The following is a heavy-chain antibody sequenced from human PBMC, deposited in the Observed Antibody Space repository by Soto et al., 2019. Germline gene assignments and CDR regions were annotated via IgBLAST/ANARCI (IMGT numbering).Heavy chain of an antibody. CDR1: GFTFSSYG. V-gene: IGHV3-33*01. CDR2: IWYDGSNK. CDR3: ARGDYYDSSGYYYRGKGAFDI. D-gene: IGHD3-22*01. Sequence: QVQLVESGGGVVQPGRSLRLSCAASGFTFSSYGMHWVRQAPGKGLEWVAVIWYDGSNKYYADSVKGRFTISRDNSKNTLYLQMNSLRGEDTAVYYCARGDYYDSSGYYYRGKGAFDIWGQGTMVTVSS. J-gene: IGHJ3*02.